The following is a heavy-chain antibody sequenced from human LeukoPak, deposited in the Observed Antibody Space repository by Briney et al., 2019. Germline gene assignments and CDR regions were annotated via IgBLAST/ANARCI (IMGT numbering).Heavy chain of an antibody. D-gene: IGHD6-6*01. CDR1: GFTFSSYS. Sequence: GGSLRLSCAASGFTFSSYSMNWVRQAPGKGLEWVSYISSSSSTIYYADSVKGRFTISRDNAKNSLYLQMNSLRAEDTAVYYCARGTAAHPDYYYYYMHVWGKGTTVTVSS. CDR2: ISSSSSTI. J-gene: IGHJ6*03. CDR3: ARGTAAHPDYYYYYMHV. V-gene: IGHV3-48*01.